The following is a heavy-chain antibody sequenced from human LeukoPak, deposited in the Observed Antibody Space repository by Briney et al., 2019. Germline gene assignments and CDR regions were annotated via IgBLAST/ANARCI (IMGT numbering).Heavy chain of an antibody. Sequence: GGSLRLSCAASGFTFSSYAMNWVRQAPRKGLEWVSSIRGSGDSTYYADSVKGRFTISRDNSKNTLYLQMNSLRAEDTDLYYCAKDAKRNYDFWDRFDYWGQGTLVTVSS. CDR1: GFTFSSYA. CDR3: AKDAKRNYDFWDRFDY. J-gene: IGHJ4*02. V-gene: IGHV3-23*01. D-gene: IGHD3-3*01. CDR2: IRGSGDST.